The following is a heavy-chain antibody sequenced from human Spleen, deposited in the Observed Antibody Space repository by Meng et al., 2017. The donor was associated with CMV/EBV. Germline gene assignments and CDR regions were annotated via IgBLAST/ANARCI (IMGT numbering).Heavy chain of an antibody. CDR1: GGTFSNNA. Sequence: SVKVSCKASGGTFSNNAVSWVRQAPGQGLEWMGGFIPMFGSAKYAQKFQDRVTITTDESTNTAYMELTGLRSDDTAIYYCARSGTMAAYIESWGRGTLVTVSS. D-gene: IGHD3-16*01. CDR3: ARSGTMAAYIES. CDR2: FIPMFGSA. J-gene: IGHJ4*02. V-gene: IGHV1-69*05.